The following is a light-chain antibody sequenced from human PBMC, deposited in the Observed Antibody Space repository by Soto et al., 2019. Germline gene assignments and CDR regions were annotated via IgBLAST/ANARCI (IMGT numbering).Light chain of an antibody. V-gene: IGLV2-14*01. CDR1: SSDVGGYNY. CDR3: SSYTSSSTQV. Sequence: QSVLTQPASVSGSPGQSITISCTGTSSDVGGYNYVPWYQQHPGKAPKLMIYEVSNRPSGVSNRFSGSKSGNTASLTISGLQAEDEADYYCSSYTSSSTQVFGTGTKVTVL. CDR2: EVS. J-gene: IGLJ1*01.